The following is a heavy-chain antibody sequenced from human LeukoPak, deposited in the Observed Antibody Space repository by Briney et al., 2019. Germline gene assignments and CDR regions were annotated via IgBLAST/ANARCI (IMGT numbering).Heavy chain of an antibody. CDR3: AKGPFGSCSSPSCYFFDY. Sequence: GGSLRLSCSASGFTFSGYEMHWVRQAPGKGLEWVAVISHDGSNEDHADSVKGRFTISRDNSKNTLYLEMNSLRAEDTAVYYCAKGPFGSCSSPSCYFFDYWGQGTLVSVSS. V-gene: IGHV3-30*18. J-gene: IGHJ4*02. CDR1: GFTFSGYE. D-gene: IGHD2-2*01. CDR2: ISHDGSNE.